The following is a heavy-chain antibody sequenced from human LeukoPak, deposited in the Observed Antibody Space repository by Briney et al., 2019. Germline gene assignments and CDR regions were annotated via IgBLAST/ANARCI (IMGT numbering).Heavy chain of an antibody. CDR1: GGSLSSSDYY. D-gene: IGHD5-18*01. J-gene: IGHJ5*02. CDR2: IYYSGRT. CDR3: ARQADTAMVPGYFDP. V-gene: IGHV4-39*01. Sequence: SETLSLTCSVSGGSLSSSDYYWSWIRQPPGKGPEWMGTIYYSGRTYYNPSLKSRVSIFLDTSRNQFSLKLSSVTAADTAVYFCARQADTAMVPGYFDPWGQGTLVTVSS.